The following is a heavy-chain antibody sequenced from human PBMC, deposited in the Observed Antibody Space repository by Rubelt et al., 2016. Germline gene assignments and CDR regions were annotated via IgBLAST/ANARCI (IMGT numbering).Heavy chain of an antibody. Sequence: QVQLQESGPGLVKPSETLSLTCTVSGGSISSYYWSWIRQPAGKGLEWIGSIYYSGSTYYNPSLKSRVTISVDTSKNQFSLKLSSVTAADTAVYYCARDAVGYYYDSSGPQGPSFDYWGQGTLVTVSS. J-gene: IGHJ4*02. D-gene: IGHD3-22*01. CDR3: ARDAVGYYYDSSGPQGPSFDY. CDR2: IYYSGST. V-gene: IGHV4-4*07. CDR1: GGSISSYY.